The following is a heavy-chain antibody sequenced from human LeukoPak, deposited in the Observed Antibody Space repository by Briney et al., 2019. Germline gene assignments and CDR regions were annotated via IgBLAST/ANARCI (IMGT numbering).Heavy chain of an antibody. J-gene: IGHJ4*02. D-gene: IGHD3-16*02. CDR3: ARNRGRGDY. V-gene: IGHV3-7*02. Sequence: PGGSLRLSCAASGFTFSNHWMTWVRQAPGKGLEWVANRKEDGSEEYDMDSVKGRFTISRDKAKNSLYLQINSLRAEDTATYHCARNRGRGDYWGQGTLVTVSS. CDR1: GFTFSNHW. CDR2: RKEDGSEE.